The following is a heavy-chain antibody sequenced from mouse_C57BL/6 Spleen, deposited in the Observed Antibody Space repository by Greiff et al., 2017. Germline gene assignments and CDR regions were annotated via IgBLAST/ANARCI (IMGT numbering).Heavy chain of an antibody. D-gene: IGHD2-3*01. CDR2: FDPENGDT. V-gene: IGHV14-4*01. J-gene: IGHJ2*01. Sequence: EVKLMASGAELVRPGASVKLSCTASGFNIKDDYMHWVKPRSEPGLEWIGWFDPENGDTEYASQFQGKATITADTSSNTAYLQLSSLTSEDTAVYYCTTRYDGYPYYLDYRGKGTTHTDAS. CDR3: TTRYDGYPYYLDY. CDR1: GFNIKDDY.